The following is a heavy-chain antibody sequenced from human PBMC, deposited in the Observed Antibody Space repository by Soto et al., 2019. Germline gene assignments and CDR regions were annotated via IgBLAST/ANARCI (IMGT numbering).Heavy chain of an antibody. Sequence: GGSLRLSCAASGFTFSSYSMNWVRQAPGKGLEWVSSISSSSSYIYYADSMKGRFTISRDNAKNSLYLQMNSLRAEDTAVYYCAVPAAIYYYGMDVWGQGTTVTVSS. V-gene: IGHV3-21*01. CDR2: ISSSSSYI. CDR3: AVPAAIYYYGMDV. J-gene: IGHJ6*02. CDR1: GFTFSSYS. D-gene: IGHD2-2*01.